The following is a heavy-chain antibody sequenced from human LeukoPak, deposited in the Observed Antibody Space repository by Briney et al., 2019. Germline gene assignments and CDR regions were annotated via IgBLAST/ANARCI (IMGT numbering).Heavy chain of an antibody. V-gene: IGHV3-7*01. D-gene: IGHD2-2*01. CDR2: IRQDGSDK. CDR1: GFTFSAYW. Sequence: SGGSLRLSCAASGFTFSAYWMSWVRQAPGKGLEWVANIRQDGSDKYYVDSVKGRFTISRDNAKNSLYLQVNSLRAEDTAVYYCARDGGSAMPFDYWGQGTLVTVSS. CDR3: ARDGGSAMPFDY. J-gene: IGHJ4*02.